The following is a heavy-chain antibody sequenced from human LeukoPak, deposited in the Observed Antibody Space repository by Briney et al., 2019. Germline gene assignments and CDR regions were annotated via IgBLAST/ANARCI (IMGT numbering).Heavy chain of an antibody. Sequence: PGGSLRLSCAASGFTFSGSAMHWVRQASGKGLEWVGHIRSKANSYATAYAASVRGRFTISRDDSKNTAYLQMNSLKTEDTAVYYCARSSWGAFDIWGQGTMVTVSS. CDR1: GFTFSGSA. CDR2: IRSKANSYAT. CDR3: ARSSWGAFDI. J-gene: IGHJ3*02. V-gene: IGHV3-73*01. D-gene: IGHD6-6*01.